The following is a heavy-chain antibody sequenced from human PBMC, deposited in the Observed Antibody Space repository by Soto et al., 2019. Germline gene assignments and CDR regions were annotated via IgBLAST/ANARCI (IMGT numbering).Heavy chain of an antibody. CDR1: GFTFSTSW. Sequence: GGSLRLSCAASGFTFSTSWMNWVRQAPGKGLEWVADIKQDGSEKYYVDSLKGRFTNSRDNAKNSLYLQMNSLRAEDTAVYYCARGDYFDSRFDSWGQGTLVTVSS. CDR2: IKQDGSEK. V-gene: IGHV3-7*03. D-gene: IGHD3-22*01. J-gene: IGHJ4*02. CDR3: ARGDYFDSRFDS.